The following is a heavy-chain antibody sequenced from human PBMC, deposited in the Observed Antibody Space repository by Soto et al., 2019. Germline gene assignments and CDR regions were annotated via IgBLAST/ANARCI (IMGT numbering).Heavy chain of an antibody. CDR3: TSDIVLVPAAMTRDV. CDR2: IYYSGST. D-gene: IGHD2-2*01. J-gene: IGHJ6*02. CDR1: GGSISSSSYY. V-gene: IGHV4-39*01. Sequence: SETLSLTCTVSGGSISSSSYYWGWIRQPPGKGLEWIGSIYYSGSTYYNPSLKSRVTISVDTSKNQFSLKLSSVTAADTAVYYCTSDIVLVPAAMTRDVWGQGTTVTVS.